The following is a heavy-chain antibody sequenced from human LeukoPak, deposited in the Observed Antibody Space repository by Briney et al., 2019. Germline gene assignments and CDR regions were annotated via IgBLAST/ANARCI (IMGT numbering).Heavy chain of an antibody. J-gene: IGHJ4*02. CDR3: ASGRGY. CDR2: IRSSASNI. Sequence: GGSLRLSCAASGSPFNTFTMNWVRQAPGKGLEWVSSIRSSASNIYYADSVKGRFTISRDNAKNSLYLQMNSLRVEDTAVYYCASGRGYWGQGTLVTVSS. CDR1: GSPFNTFT. V-gene: IGHV3-21*01. D-gene: IGHD1-26*01.